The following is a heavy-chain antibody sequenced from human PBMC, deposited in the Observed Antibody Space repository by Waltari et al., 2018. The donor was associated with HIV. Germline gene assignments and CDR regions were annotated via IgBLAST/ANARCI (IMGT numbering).Heavy chain of an antibody. D-gene: IGHD2-15*01. Sequence: QVQLVQSGAEMKMSGSSVKVSCKASVGTFSSYTISWVRQAPGQGLEWMGGIIPKFGTVKYAQKFQGRVTMTADESTSTVYLELTSLRSDDTAVYYCARGGCSGGTCYSKSFDLWGQGTLVTVSS. J-gene: IGHJ3*01. CDR2: IIPKFGTV. CDR3: ARGGCSGGTCYSKSFDL. CDR1: VGTFSSYT. V-gene: IGHV1-69*01.